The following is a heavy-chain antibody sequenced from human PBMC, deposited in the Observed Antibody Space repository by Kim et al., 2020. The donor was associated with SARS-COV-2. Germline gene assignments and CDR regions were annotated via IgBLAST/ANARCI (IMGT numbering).Heavy chain of an antibody. V-gene: IGHV3-23*01. CDR1: GFTFSSDA. D-gene: IGHD1-26*01. Sequence: GGSLRLSCAASGFTFSSDAMSWVRQAPGKGLEWVSTISGSGGSTYYADSVKVRVTISRDNSKNTLYLQMNILRAEDTAVYYCAKDQELRKYYFDYWGQGTLVTVSS. J-gene: IGHJ4*02. CDR3: AKDQELRKYYFDY. CDR2: ISGSGGST.